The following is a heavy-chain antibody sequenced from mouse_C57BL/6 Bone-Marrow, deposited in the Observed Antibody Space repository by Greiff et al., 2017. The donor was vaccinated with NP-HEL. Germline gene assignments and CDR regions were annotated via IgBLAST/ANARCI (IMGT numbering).Heavy chain of an antibody. CDR1: GYTFTSYW. CDR2: IDPNSGGT. CDR3: ARWCLIVWDGGFAY. J-gene: IGHJ3*01. Sequence: QVQLQQPGAELVKPGASVKLSCKASGYTFTSYWMHWVKQRPGRGLEWIGRIDPNSGGTKYNEKFKGKATLTVDKSSSTAYMQLSSLTSEDSAVYYCARWCLIVWDGGFAYGGQGTLVTVSA. V-gene: IGHV1-72*01. D-gene: IGHD4-1*01.